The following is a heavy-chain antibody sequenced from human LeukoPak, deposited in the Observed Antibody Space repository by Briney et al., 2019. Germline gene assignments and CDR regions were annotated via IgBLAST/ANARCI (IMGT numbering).Heavy chain of an antibody. Sequence: GASVKVSCKASGYTFTSYGISWVRQAPGQGLEWMGWISAYNGNTNYAQKFQGRVTITADKSTSTAYMELSSLRSEDTAVYYCAREWNSSGWEGHGWFDPWGQGTLVTVSS. J-gene: IGHJ5*02. CDR1: GYTFTSYG. CDR3: AREWNSSGWEGHGWFDP. V-gene: IGHV1-18*01. D-gene: IGHD6-19*01. CDR2: ISAYNGNT.